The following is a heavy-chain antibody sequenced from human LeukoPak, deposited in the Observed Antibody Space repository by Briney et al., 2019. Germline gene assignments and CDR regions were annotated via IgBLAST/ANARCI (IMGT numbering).Heavy chain of an antibody. Sequence: ASVKVSCKASGGTFSSYATSWVRQAPGQGLEWMGGIIPIFGTANYAQKFQGRVMITTDESTSTAYMELSSLRSEDTAVYYCAREPLQTYYYGSGSYDWGQGTLVTVSS. J-gene: IGHJ4*02. V-gene: IGHV1-69*05. CDR1: GGTFSSYA. D-gene: IGHD3-10*01. CDR3: AREPLQTYYYGSGSYD. CDR2: IIPIFGTA.